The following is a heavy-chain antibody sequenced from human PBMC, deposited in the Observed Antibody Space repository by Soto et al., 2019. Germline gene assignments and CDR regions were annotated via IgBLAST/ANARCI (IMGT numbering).Heavy chain of an antibody. CDR1: GGSNSSYY. Sequence: SETLSLTCTVSGGSNSSYYWSWIRQPPGKGLEWIGYIYYSGSTNYNPSLKSRVTISVDTSKNQFSLKLSSVTAADTAVYYCARAKPLRGYSYGVEDYWGQGTLVTV. CDR3: ARAKPLRGYSYGVEDY. D-gene: IGHD5-18*01. CDR2: IYYSGST. J-gene: IGHJ4*02. V-gene: IGHV4-59*01.